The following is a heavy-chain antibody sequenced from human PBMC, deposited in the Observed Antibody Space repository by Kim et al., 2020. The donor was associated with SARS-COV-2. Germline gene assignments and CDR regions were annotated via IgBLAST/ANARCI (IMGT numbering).Heavy chain of an antibody. CDR2: TRKKANSYTT. Sequence: GGSLRLSCAASGFTFSDHYMDWVRQAPGKGLEWVGRTRKKANSYTTEYAASVKGRFTISRDESKNSLYQQMNSLKTEDTAVYYCAREISSYGMDVWGQG. J-gene: IGHJ6*02. D-gene: IGHD3-3*02. CDR1: GFTFSDHY. CDR3: AREISSYGMDV. V-gene: IGHV3-72*01.